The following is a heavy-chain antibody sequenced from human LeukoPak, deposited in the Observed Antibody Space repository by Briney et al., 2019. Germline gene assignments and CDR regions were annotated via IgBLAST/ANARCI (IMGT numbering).Heavy chain of an antibody. Sequence: SETLSLTCAVYGGSFSGYYWSWIRQPPGKGLEWIGEINHSGSTNYNPSLKSRVTISVDTSKNQFSLKLSSVTAADTAVYYCARGVSRDWFDPWGQGTLVTVSS. CDR1: GGSFSGYY. CDR2: INHSGST. D-gene: IGHD2-2*01. J-gene: IGHJ5*02. CDR3: ARGVSRDWFDP. V-gene: IGHV4-34*01.